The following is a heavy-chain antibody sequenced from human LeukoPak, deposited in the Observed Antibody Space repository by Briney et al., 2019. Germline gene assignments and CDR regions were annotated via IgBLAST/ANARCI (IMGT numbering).Heavy chain of an antibody. J-gene: IGHJ6*02. V-gene: IGHV4-39*01. CDR3: ARVNKVAVPAHYGMDV. D-gene: IGHD2-2*01. CDR2: IYYSGST. CDR1: GGSISSSSYY. Sequence: SETLSLTCSVSGGSISSSSYYWGWIRQPPGKGLEWIGTIYYSGSTYYNPSLKSRVTISVDTSRNQFSLKLSSVTAADTAMYYCARVNKVAVPAHYGMDVWGQGTTVTVSS.